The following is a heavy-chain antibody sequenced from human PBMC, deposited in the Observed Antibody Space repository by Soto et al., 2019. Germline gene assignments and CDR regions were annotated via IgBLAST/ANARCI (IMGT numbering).Heavy chain of an antibody. CDR1: GYTFTSYD. V-gene: IGHV1-8*01. J-gene: IGHJ6*02. Sequence: QVQLVQSGAEVKKPGASVKVSCEASGYTFTSYDINWVRQATGQGLEWMGWMNPNSGNTGYAQKFQGRVTMTRNTSISTAYMELSSLRSEDTAVYHCARERTGTTSMDVWGQGTTVTVSS. CDR2: MNPNSGNT. D-gene: IGHD1-1*01. CDR3: ARERTGTTSMDV.